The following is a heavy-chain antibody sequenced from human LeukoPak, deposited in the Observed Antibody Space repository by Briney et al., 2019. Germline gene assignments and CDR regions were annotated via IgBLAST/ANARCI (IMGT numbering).Heavy chain of an antibody. CDR3: AREGPGRAFDY. D-gene: IGHD3-10*01. V-gene: IGHV4-59*01. CDR2: IYYSGST. Sequence: SETLSLTCAVYGGSFSGYYWSWIRQPPGKGLEWIGYIYYSGSTNYNPSLKSRVTISVDTSKNQFSLKLSSVTAADTAVYYCAREGPGRAFDYWGQGTLVTVSS. J-gene: IGHJ4*02. CDR1: GGSFSGYY.